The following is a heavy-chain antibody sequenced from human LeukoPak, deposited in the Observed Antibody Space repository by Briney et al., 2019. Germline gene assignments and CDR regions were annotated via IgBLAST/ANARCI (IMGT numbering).Heavy chain of an antibody. CDR2: IIPILGIA. D-gene: IGHD6-6*01. CDR1: GGTFSSYA. CDR3: AREAGSSSSSPIY. V-gene: IGHV1-69*04. J-gene: IGHJ4*02. Sequence: SVKVSCKASGGTFSSYAISWVRQAPGQGLEWMGRIIPILGIANYAQKFQGRVTITADKSTSTAYMELSSLRSEDTAVYYCAREAGSSSSSPIYWGQGTLVTVSS.